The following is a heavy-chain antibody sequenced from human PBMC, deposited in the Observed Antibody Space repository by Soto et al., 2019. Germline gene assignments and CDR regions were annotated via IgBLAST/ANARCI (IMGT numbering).Heavy chain of an antibody. CDR3: ARGGYYDSSGSRNYHYYGMDA. V-gene: IGHV1-18*01. CDR1: GYTFNSYG. Sequence: QVQLVQSGTEVKKPGASVKVSCKASGYTFNSYGISWVRQAPGQGLEWMGWISPYDDNTNYAQNLQGRVTMTTDTSTRKAYMELRSLRSDDTAVYYCARGGYYDSSGSRNYHYYGMDAWGQGPTVTVS. CDR2: ISPYDDNT. D-gene: IGHD3-22*01. J-gene: IGHJ6*02.